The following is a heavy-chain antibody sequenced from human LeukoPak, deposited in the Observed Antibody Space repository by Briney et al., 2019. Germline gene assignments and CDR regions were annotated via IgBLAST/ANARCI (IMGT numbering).Heavy chain of an antibody. CDR2: INHSGST. D-gene: IGHD7-27*01. Sequence: PSETLSLTCAVYGGSFSGYYWSWIRQPPGKGLEWIGEINHSGSTNYNPSLKSRVTISVDTSKNQFSLKLSSVTAADTAVYYCARGLVGNYYYYYMDVWGKGTTVTVS. CDR3: ARGLVGNYYYYYMDV. V-gene: IGHV4-34*01. J-gene: IGHJ6*03. CDR1: GGSFSGYY.